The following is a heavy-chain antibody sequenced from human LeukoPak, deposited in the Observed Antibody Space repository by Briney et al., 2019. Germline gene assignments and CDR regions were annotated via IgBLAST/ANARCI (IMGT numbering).Heavy chain of an antibody. CDR2: IYYSGST. V-gene: IGHV4-61*08. CDR3: ARAAYYDFWSGHSGYYYYYYMDV. D-gene: IGHD3-3*01. Sequence: SQALSLTCTVSGGSISSGDYYWSWIRQPPGKGLEWIGYIYYSGSTNYNPSLKSRVTISVDTSKNQFSLKLSSVTAADTAVYYCARAAYYDFWSGHSGYYYYYYMDVWGKGTTVTVSS. CDR1: GGSISSGDYY. J-gene: IGHJ6*03.